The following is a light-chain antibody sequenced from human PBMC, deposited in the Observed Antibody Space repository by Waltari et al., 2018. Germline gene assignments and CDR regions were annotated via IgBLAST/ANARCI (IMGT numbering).Light chain of an antibody. Sequence: EIVLTQSPATLSLSPGERATLSCRASQSVRSYLAWYQQKPGQAPSRLIYDTSNRASGIPARCSGSGSGTDFSLSISSLEPEDFAVYYCQQRHNWPLTFGGGTKVEIK. J-gene: IGKJ4*01. V-gene: IGKV3-11*01. CDR2: DTS. CDR1: QSVRSY. CDR3: QQRHNWPLT.